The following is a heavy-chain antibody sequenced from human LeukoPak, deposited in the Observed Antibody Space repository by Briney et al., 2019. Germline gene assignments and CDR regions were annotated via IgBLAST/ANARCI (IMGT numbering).Heavy chain of an antibody. J-gene: IGHJ4*02. CDR2: ISSSSSYI. D-gene: IGHD3-3*01. CDR3: ARSPYDFWSGYYPFDY. Sequence: GGSLRLSCAASGFTFSSYAMSWVRQAPGKGLEWVSSISSSSSYIYYADSVKGRFTISRDNAKNSLYLQMNSLRAEDTAVYYCARSPYDFWSGYYPFDYWGQGTLVTVSS. V-gene: IGHV3-21*01. CDR1: GFTFSSYA.